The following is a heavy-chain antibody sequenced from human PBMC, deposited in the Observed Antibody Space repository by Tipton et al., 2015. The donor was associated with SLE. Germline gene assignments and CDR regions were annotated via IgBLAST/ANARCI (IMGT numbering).Heavy chain of an antibody. CDR2: IYYSGST. Sequence: TLSLTCSVSGDAISSNYWSWIRQPPGRGLEWIGYIYYSGSTNYNPSLKSRVTISVDTSKNQFSLKLSSVTAADTAVYYCARRGSYSGYYYYGMDVWGQGTTVTVSS. V-gene: IGHV4-59*12. CDR1: GDAISSNY. D-gene: IGHD1-26*01. CDR3: ARRGSYSGYYYYGMDV. J-gene: IGHJ6*02.